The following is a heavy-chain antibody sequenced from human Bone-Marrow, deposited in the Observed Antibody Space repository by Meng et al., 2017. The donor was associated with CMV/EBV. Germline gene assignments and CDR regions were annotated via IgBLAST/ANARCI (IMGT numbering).Heavy chain of an antibody. CDR1: GGSFSGYY. D-gene: IGHD6-6*01. V-gene: IGHV4-34*01. CDR2: TNHSGST. Sequence: SETLSLTCAVYGGSFSGYYWSWIRQPPGKGLEWIGETNHSGSTNYNPSLKSRVTISVDTSKNQFSLELSSVTAADTALYYCARISSSSRPNFEYWGQGTLVTVSS. J-gene: IGHJ4*02. CDR3: ARISSSSRPNFEY.